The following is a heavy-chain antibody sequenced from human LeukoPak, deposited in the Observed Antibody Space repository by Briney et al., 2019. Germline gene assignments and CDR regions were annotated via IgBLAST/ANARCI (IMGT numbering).Heavy chain of an antibody. CDR2: IYYSGST. Sequence: SETLSLTCAVYGGSFSGYYWSWIRQPPGKGLEWIGSIYYSGSTYYTPSLKSRVTISVDTSKNQFSLRLSSVTTADTAVYYCARHVSRYDFWNGIVGDAFDIWGQGTMVTVSS. CDR1: GGSFSGYY. J-gene: IGHJ3*02. CDR3: ARHVSRYDFWNGIVGDAFDI. V-gene: IGHV4-34*01. D-gene: IGHD3-3*01.